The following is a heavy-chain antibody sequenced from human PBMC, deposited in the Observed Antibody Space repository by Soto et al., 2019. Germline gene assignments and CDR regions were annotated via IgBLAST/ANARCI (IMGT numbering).Heavy chain of an antibody. Sequence: SETLSLTCTVSAGSITTSYWSWIRQPLGKALEWIGYISYRGSTNYNPSLKSRLTISIDTSKSQTSLKLTSMTTADTAVYYCASSGIVGREVNTWFDPWGQGTLVTVSS. J-gene: IGHJ5*02. CDR1: AGSITTSY. CDR3: ASSGIVGREVNTWFDP. V-gene: IGHV4-59*01. CDR2: ISYRGST. D-gene: IGHD3-22*01.